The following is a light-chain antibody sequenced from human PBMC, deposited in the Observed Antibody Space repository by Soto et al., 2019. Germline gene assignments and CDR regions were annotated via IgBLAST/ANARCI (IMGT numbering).Light chain of an antibody. Sequence: QSVLTQPASVSGSPGQSISISCTGTRSDVGGYKHVSWYQQHPGKVPRLIIFDVSSRPSGVSHRFSGSKSGDTASLTISGLQAEYEADYYCSSYTSVNLYVFGTGTKVTVL. CDR3: SSYTSVNLYV. V-gene: IGLV2-14*03. CDR1: RSDVGGYKH. CDR2: DVS. J-gene: IGLJ1*01.